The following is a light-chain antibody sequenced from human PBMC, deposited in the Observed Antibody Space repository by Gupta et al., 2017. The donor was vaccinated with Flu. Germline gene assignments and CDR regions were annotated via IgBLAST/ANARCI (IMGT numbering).Light chain of an antibody. Sequence: NFMLTQPHSVSESPGKTVTLPCTRSSGSIASNYVQWYQQRPGSSPTTVIYEDNQRPSGVPDRFSGSIDSSSNSASLTISGLKTEDEADYYCQSYDSSNFWVFGGGTKLTVL. CDR2: EDN. J-gene: IGLJ3*02. V-gene: IGLV6-57*01. CDR3: QSYDSSNFWV. CDR1: SGSIASNY.